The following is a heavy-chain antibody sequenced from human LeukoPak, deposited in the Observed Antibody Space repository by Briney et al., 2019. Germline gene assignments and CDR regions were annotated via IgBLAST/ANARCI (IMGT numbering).Heavy chain of an antibody. CDR2: IKQDGSEK. J-gene: IGHJ5*02. D-gene: IGHD6-6*01. V-gene: IGHV3-7*01. CDR3: ARASSRGWFDP. Sequence: GGSLRLPCAASGFTFSSYWMSWVRQAPGKGLEWVANIKQDGSEKYYVDSVKGRFTISRDNAKNSLYLQMNSLRAEDTAVYYCARASSRGWFDPWGQGTLVTVSS. CDR1: GFTFSSYW.